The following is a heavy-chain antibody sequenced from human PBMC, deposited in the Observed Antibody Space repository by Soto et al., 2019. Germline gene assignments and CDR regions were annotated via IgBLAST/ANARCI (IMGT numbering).Heavy chain of an antibody. J-gene: IGHJ5*02. V-gene: IGHV2-5*02. D-gene: IGHD6-13*01. CDR3: AHRIGSSSAGGGTTSTFDP. CDR1: GFSLSTSGVG. CDR2: IYWDDDK. Sequence: QITLKESGPTLVKPTQTLTLTCTFSGFSLSTSGVGVGWIRQPPGKALEWLALIYWDDDKRYSPSLKSRLTITKDPSKNQVVLTMTNMDPVDTATYYCAHRIGSSSAGGGTTSTFDPWGQGTLVTVSS.